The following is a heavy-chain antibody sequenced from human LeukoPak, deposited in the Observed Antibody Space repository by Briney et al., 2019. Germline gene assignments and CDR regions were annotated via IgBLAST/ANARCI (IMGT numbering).Heavy chain of an antibody. CDR3: ARVVDYGGNDVDAFDI. Sequence: SETLSLTCAVYGGSFSGYYWSWIRQPPGKGLEWIGEINHSGSTNYNPSLKSRVTISVDTSKNQFSLKLSSVTAADTAVYYCARVVDYGGNDVDAFDIWGQGTMVTVSS. CDR2: INHSGST. J-gene: IGHJ3*02. V-gene: IGHV4-34*01. D-gene: IGHD4-23*01. CDR1: GGSFSGYY.